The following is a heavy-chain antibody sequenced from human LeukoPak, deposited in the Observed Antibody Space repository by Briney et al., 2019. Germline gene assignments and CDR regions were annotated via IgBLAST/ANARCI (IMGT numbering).Heavy chain of an antibody. Sequence: PSETLSLTCTVSGGSISSYYWSWIRQPPGKGLEWIGYIYYSGSTNYNPSLKSRVTISVDTSKNQFSLKLSSVTAADTAVYYCARAARPTYYDILTGPLYYYYYMDVWGKGTTVTISS. CDR2: IYYSGST. CDR1: GGSISSYY. J-gene: IGHJ6*03. D-gene: IGHD3-9*01. V-gene: IGHV4-59*01. CDR3: ARAARPTYYDILTGPLYYYYYMDV.